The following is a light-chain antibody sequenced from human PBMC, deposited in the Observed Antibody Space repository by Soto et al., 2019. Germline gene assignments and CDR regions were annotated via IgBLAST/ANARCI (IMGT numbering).Light chain of an antibody. CDR1: SSDVGGYKY. CDR2: DVS. CDR3: SSYAGSNNLL. V-gene: IGLV2-8*01. J-gene: IGLJ2*01. Sequence: QSVLTQPPSASGSPGQSVTIPCTGTSSDVGGYKYVSWYQQHPGKAPKLMIYDVSKRPSGVPDRFSGSKSGNTASLTVSGLQAEDEADYYCSSYAGSNNLLFGGGTKLTVL.